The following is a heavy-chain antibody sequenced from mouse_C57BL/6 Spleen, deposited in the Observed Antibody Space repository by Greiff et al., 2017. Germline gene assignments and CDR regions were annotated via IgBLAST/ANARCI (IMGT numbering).Heavy chain of an antibody. D-gene: IGHD1-1*01. V-gene: IGHV1-53*01. CDR2: INPSNGGT. CDR3: TRTSYCYGSSYPYFGG. CDR1: GYNFTSYW. J-gene: IGHJ2*01. Sequence: QVQLQQPGTELVKPGASVKLSCKASGYNFTSYWMHWVKQRPGQGLEWIGNINPSNGGTNYNAKFKSKATLTVNKSSSTAYLQRSSLTAEDSAVYYCTRTSYCYGSSYPYFGGRGTGATLSVS.